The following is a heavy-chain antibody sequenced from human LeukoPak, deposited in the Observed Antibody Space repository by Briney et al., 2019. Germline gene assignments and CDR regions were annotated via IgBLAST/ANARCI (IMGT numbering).Heavy chain of an antibody. CDR1: GFTFSSYA. Sequence: GGSLRLSCAASGFTFSSYAMHWVRQAPGKGLEWVAVIPYDGSNKYYADSVKGRFTISRDNSKNTLYLQMNSLRAEDTAVYYCARDRGSGWYFGAFDIWGQGTMVTVSS. CDR3: ARDRGSGWYFGAFDI. V-gene: IGHV3-30-3*01. D-gene: IGHD6-19*01. CDR2: IPYDGSNK. J-gene: IGHJ3*02.